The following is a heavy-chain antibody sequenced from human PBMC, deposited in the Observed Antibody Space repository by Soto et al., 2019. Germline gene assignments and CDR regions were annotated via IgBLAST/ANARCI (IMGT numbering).Heavy chain of an antibody. J-gene: IGHJ3*02. V-gene: IGHV2-5*02. CDR2: IYWDDDK. D-gene: IGHD2-15*01. CDR1: GFSLSTSGVG. CDR3: AHSYCSGGSCYGLGAFDI. Sequence: QITLKESGPTLVNPTQTLTLTCTFSGFSLSTSGVGVGWIRQPPGKALEWLALIYWDDDKRYSPSLKSRLTITKDTSKNQVVLTMTNMDPVDTATYYCAHSYCSGGSCYGLGAFDIWGQGTMVTVSS.